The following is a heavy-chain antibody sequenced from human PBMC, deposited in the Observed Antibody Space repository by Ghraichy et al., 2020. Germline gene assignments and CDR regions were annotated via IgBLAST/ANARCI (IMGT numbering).Heavy chain of an antibody. J-gene: IGHJ6*02. CDR3: ARDHKIYGDYNYYYYYGMDV. D-gene: IGHD4-17*01. V-gene: IGHV4-59*01. CDR2: IYYSGST. CDR1: GGSISSYY. Sequence: SETLSLTCTVSGGSISSYYWSWIRQPPGKGLEWIGYIYYSGSTNYNPSLKSRVTISVDTSKNQFSLKLSSVTAADTAVYYCARDHKIYGDYNYYYYYGMDVWGQGTTVTVSS.